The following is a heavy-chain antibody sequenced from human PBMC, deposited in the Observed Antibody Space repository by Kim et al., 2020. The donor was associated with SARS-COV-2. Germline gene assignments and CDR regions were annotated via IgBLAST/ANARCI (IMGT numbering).Heavy chain of an antibody. CDR1: GGSFSGYY. Sequence: SQTLSLTCAVYGGSFSGYYWSWIRQPPGKGLEWIGEINHSGSTNYNPSLKSRVTISVDTSKNQFSLKLSSVTAADTAVYYCARASSSWSPLGAFDIWGQGTMVTVSS. D-gene: IGHD6-13*01. CDR2: INHSGST. J-gene: IGHJ3*02. V-gene: IGHV4-34*01. CDR3: ARASSSWSPLGAFDI.